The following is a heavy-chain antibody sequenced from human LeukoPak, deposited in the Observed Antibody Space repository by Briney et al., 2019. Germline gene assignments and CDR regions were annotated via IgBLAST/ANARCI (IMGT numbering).Heavy chain of an antibody. V-gene: IGHV3-23*01. J-gene: IGHJ4*02. CDR3: ASGSGWHAALLDY. Sequence: PGGSLRLSCAASGFTFSDYILDWVRQAPGKGLEWVSAISGSGGSTYYADSVKGRFTISRDNSKNTLYLQMNSLRAEDTAVYYCASGSGWHAALLDYWGQGTLVTVSS. D-gene: IGHD6-19*01. CDR2: ISGSGGST. CDR1: GFTFSDYI.